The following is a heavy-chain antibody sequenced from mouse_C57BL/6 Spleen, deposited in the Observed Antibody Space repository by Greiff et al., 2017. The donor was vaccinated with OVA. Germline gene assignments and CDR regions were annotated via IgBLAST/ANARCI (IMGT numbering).Heavy chain of an antibody. V-gene: IGHV5-4*01. D-gene: IGHD2-1*01. CDR2: ISNGGSYT. J-gene: IGHJ1*03. CDR1: GFTFSSYA. CDR3: ARDGHYGNYDWYFDV. Sequence: EVKLVESGGGLVKPGGSLKLSCAASGFTFSSYAMSWVRQTPEKRLEWVATISNGGSYTDSPDNVKGRFTISRDNAKNDLYLQMSHLKSEDTAMYYCARDGHYGNYDWYFDVWGTGTTVTVSS.